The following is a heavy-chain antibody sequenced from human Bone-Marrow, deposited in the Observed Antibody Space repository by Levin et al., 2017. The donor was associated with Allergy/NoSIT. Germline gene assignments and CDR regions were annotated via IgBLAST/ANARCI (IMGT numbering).Heavy chain of an antibody. CDR1: GGSVNTPTYY. CDR2: ISDNGNI. V-gene: IGHV4-61*01. J-gene: IGHJ6*03. D-gene: IGHD3-16*02. CDR3: ARVSLSGYYYMDV. Sequence: SETLSLTCTVSGGSVNTPTYYWSWIRQAPGKGLEWIGYISDNGNINYNPSLKSRLTISVDTSTNQVSLKVISVTAADTAVYYCARVSLSGYYYMDVWGKGTTVIVSS.